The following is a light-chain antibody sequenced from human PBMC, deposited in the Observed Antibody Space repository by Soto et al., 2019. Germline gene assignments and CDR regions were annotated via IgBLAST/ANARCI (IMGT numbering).Light chain of an antibody. Sequence: QSVLTQPPSASGSPGQSVTISCTGTSSDVGGYDYVSWYQRHPGKAPKLMIYEVTIRPSGVSDRFSGSKSGNTASLTVSGLQAEDEADYYWASYTIYTPSHVFGPATTVTV. CDR3: ASYTIYTPSHV. CDR2: EVT. J-gene: IGLJ1*01. CDR1: SSDVGGYDY. V-gene: IGLV2-8*01.